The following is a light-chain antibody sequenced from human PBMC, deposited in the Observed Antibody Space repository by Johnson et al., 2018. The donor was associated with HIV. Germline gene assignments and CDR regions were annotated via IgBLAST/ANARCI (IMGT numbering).Light chain of an antibody. CDR2: DNN. CDR1: NSNIGNNY. J-gene: IGLJ1*01. V-gene: IGLV1-51*01. CDR3: GTWDSSLSAYV. Sequence: SVLTQPPSVSAAPGQKVTISCSGSNSNIGNNYVSWYQQLPGTAPKLLIYDNNKRPSGIPDRFSASKSGPSATLGIAGLQTGDEADYYCGTWDSSLSAYVFGTGTKVTVL.